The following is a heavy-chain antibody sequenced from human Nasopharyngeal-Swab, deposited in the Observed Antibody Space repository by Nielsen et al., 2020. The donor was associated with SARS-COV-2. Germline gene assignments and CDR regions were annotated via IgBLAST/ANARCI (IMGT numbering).Heavy chain of an antibody. CDR3: ARESACGGDCYWYFDL. J-gene: IGHJ2*01. D-gene: IGHD2-21*02. V-gene: IGHV3-48*03. Sequence: GGSLRLSCAASGFTFSSYEMNWVRQAPGKGLEWVSYISSSGSTIYYADSVKGRFTISRDNAKNSLYLQMNSLRAEDTAVYYRARESACGGDCYWYFDLWGRGTLVTVSS. CDR1: GFTFSSYE. CDR2: ISSSGSTI.